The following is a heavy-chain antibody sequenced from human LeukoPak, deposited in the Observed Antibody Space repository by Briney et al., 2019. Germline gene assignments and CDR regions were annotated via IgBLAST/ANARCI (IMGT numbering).Heavy chain of an antibody. Sequence: PGESLKISCKGSGYSFTSYWIGWVRQMPGKGLVWMGIIYPGDSDTRYSPSFQGQVTISADKSITTAYLQWSSLKPTDTALYSCARRGDYYMDFWGKGTTVTVSS. CDR2: IYPGDSDT. CDR1: GYSFTSYW. V-gene: IGHV5-51*01. D-gene: IGHD2-21*01. J-gene: IGHJ6*03. CDR3: ARRGDYYMDF.